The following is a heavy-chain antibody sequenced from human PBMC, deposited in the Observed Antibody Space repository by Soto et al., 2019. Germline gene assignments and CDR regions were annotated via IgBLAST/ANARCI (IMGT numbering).Heavy chain of an antibody. CDR1: GYTFTSYA. V-gene: IGHV1-3*01. J-gene: IGHJ4*02. Sequence: QVQLVQSGAEVKKPGASVKVSCKASGYTFTSYAMHWVRQAPGRRLEWMGWINAGNGNTKYSQKFQGRVTITRDTSASTAYMELSSLRSEDTAVYYCGRTLSEQRQHKPWSDYWGQGTLVTVSS. D-gene: IGHD1-1*01. CDR3: GRTLSEQRQHKPWSDY. CDR2: INAGNGNT.